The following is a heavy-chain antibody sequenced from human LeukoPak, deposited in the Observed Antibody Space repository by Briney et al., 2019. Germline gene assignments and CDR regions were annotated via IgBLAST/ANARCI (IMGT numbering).Heavy chain of an antibody. D-gene: IGHD3-10*01. CDR2: ISSNGGST. J-gene: IGHJ4*02. Sequence: GGSLRLPCSASGFTFSSYAMHWVRQAPGKGLEYVSAISSNGGSTYYTDSVKGRFTISRDNSKNTLYLQMSSLRAEDTAVYYCVKDARGYFDYWGQGTLVTVSS. V-gene: IGHV3-64D*06. CDR1: GFTFSSYA. CDR3: VKDARGYFDY.